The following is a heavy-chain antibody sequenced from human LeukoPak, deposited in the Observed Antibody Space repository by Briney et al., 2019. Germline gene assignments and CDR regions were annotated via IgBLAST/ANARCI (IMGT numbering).Heavy chain of an antibody. Sequence: SETLSLTCAVYGESFSGHFWTWIRQPPGKGLEWIGEINHRGSTNYNPSLKSRVTISADTSKNQFSLKMKSVTAADTAVYYCARAREIVGIDYWSQGTLVTVSS. CDR1: GESFSGHF. J-gene: IGHJ4*02. V-gene: IGHV4-34*01. CDR3: ARAREIVGIDY. D-gene: IGHD5-12*01. CDR2: INHRGST.